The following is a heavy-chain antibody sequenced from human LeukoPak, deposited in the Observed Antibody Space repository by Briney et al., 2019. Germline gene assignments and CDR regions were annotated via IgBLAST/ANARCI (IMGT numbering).Heavy chain of an antibody. D-gene: IGHD3-16*02. J-gene: IGHJ4*02. V-gene: IGHV3-64*01. CDR3: ARSEDYDYVWGSYRYIFDY. CDR1: GFTFSSYA. CDR2: ISSNGGST. Sequence: GGSLRLSCAASGFTFSSYAMHWVRQAPGKGLEYVSAISSNGGSTYYANSVKGRFTISRDNSKNTLYLQMGSLRAEDMAVYYCARSEDYDYVWGSYRYIFDYWGPGTLVTVSS.